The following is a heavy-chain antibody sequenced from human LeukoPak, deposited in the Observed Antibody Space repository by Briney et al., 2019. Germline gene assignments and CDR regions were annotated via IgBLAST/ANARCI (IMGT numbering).Heavy chain of an antibody. CDR3: AREANGASSLDY. J-gene: IGHJ4*01. CDR1: GYSFTRYW. CDR2: IYPGGSDT. V-gene: IGHV5-51*07. D-gene: IGHD4-23*01. Sequence: VEPLKISCKGSGYSFTRYWIGWVHQMPDKGLEWMGIIYPGGSDTGYSAYFQGQVTISADKSISTAYLQWSSLKASDTAMYYCAREANGASSLDYWGQGTLVSVSS.